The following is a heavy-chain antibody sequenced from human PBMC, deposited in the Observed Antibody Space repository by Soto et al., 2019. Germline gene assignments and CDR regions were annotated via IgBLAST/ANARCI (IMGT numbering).Heavy chain of an antibody. CDR1: GFTFSDHY. D-gene: IGHD3-22*01. J-gene: IGHJ3*02. V-gene: IGHV3-72*01. CDR3: AAGGLYYDSSGYYRTDAFDI. Sequence: GGSLRLSCAASGFTFSDHYMDWVRQAPGKGLEWVGRTRNKANSYTTEYAASVKGRFTISRDDSKNSLYLQMNSLKTEDTAVYYCAAGGLYYDSSGYYRTDAFDIWGQGTMVTVSS. CDR2: TRNKANSYTT.